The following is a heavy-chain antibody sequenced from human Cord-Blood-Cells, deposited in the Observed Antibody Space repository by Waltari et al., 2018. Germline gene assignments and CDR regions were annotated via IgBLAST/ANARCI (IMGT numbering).Heavy chain of an antibody. CDR2: INHSGST. D-gene: IGHD2-15*01. J-gene: IGHJ3*02. V-gene: IGHV4-34*01. CDR1: GGSFSGYY. Sequence: QVQLQQWGAGLLKPSETLSLTCAVYGGSFSGYYWSWIRQPPGKGREWIGEINHSGSTNYNPSLKSRVTISVDTSKNQFSLKLSSVTAADTAVYYCARGRGTYGYCSGGSCYGSAFDIWGQGTMVTDSS. CDR3: ARGRGTYGYCSGGSCYGSAFDI.